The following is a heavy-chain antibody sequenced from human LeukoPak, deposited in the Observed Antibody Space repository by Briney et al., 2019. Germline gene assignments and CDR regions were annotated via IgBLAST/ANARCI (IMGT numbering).Heavy chain of an antibody. CDR1: GYSISSGYY. V-gene: IGHV4-38-2*02. J-gene: IGHJ3*02. CDR3: ATSLRYFDWLDAFDI. CDR2: IYHSGST. D-gene: IGHD3-9*01. Sequence: SETLSLTCTVSGYSISSGYYWGWIRQPPGKGLEWIGSIYHSGSTYYNPSLKSRVTISVDTSKNQFSLKLSSVTAADTAVYYCATSLRYFDWLDAFDIWGQGTMVTVSS.